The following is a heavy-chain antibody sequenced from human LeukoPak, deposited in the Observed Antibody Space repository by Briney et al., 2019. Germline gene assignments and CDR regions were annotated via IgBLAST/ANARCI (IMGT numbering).Heavy chain of an antibody. CDR2: IYHSGST. D-gene: IGHD6-13*01. V-gene: IGHV4-38-2*02. J-gene: IGHJ5*02. CDR1: GYSISSGYF. Sequence: SETLSLTCTVSGYSISSGYFWGWIRQPPGRGLEWSGNIYHSGSTYYNPSLKSRVTISVDTSKNQFSLKLSSVTAADTAVYYCARCYSSSWYINWFDPWGQGTLVTVSS. CDR3: ARCYSSSWYINWFDP.